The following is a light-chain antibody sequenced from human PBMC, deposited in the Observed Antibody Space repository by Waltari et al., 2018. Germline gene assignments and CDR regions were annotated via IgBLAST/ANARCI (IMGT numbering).Light chain of an antibody. CDR3: QQRSNWYT. V-gene: IGKV3-11*01. Sequence: EIVLTQSPPPLSLSPGARATLSCRASQSVSSYLAWYQQKPGQAPRLLIYDASNRATGIPARFSGSGSGTDFTLTISSLEPEDFAVYYCQQRSNWYTFGQGTKLEIK. J-gene: IGKJ2*01. CDR2: DAS. CDR1: QSVSSY.